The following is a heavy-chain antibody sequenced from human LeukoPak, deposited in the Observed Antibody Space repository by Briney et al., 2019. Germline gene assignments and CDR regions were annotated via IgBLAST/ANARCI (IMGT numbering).Heavy chain of an antibody. J-gene: IGHJ6*03. CDR3: ARHSGNYYYMDV. CDR1: GGSISSGGYY. CDR2: IYYSGST. V-gene: IGHV4-39*01. Sequence: SETLSLTCTVSGGSISSGGYYWGWIRQPPGKGLEGIGSIYYSGSTYYNPSLKSRVTISGDTSKNQFSLRLSSVTAAETAVYYCARHSGNYYYMDVWGKGTTVTVSS.